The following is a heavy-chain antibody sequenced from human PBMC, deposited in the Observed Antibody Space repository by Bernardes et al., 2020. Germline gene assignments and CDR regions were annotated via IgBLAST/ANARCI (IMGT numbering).Heavy chain of an antibody. D-gene: IGHD2-21*01. CDR2: VYYSGTT. Sequence: SETLSLTCAISGGSFSSYYWSWIRQPPGKGLEWIGYVYYSGTTNYNPSLKSRVTISVDTSKNQFSLKLSSVTIADTAVYYCAREKFTSYSPYFDQWGPGTLVTVSS. CDR1: GGSFSSYY. V-gene: IGHV4-59*01. J-gene: IGHJ4*02. CDR3: AREKFTSYSPYFDQ.